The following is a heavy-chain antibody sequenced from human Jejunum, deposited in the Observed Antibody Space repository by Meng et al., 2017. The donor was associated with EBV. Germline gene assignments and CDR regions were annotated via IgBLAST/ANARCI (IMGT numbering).Heavy chain of an antibody. V-gene: IGHV1-18*01. CDR3: ARVEVGITSGDY. J-gene: IGHJ4*02. CDR1: GYTFTTYT. Sequence: QVQLVQSGAEVKKSGASVKVSCTASGYTFTTYTMHWVRQAPGQGLEWMGWISAYNGNTNYAQTLQGRVTMTTDTSTSTAYMELGSLRSDDTAVYYCARVEVGITSGDYWGQGTLVTVSS. D-gene: IGHD1-26*01. CDR2: ISAYNGNT.